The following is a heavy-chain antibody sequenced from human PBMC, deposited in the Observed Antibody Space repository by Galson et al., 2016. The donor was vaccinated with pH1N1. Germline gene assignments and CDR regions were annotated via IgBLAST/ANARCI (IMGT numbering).Heavy chain of an antibody. V-gene: IGHV4-31*03. D-gene: IGHD4-17*01. CDR1: GGSISSGGYY. J-gene: IGHJ4*02. CDR2: IYYSGST. CDR3: ARGRRSTVTNNYFDY. Sequence: TLSLTCTVSGGSISSGGYYWSWIRQHPGKGLEWIGYIYYSGSTYYNPSLESRITISVDTSKNQFSLKLSSVTAADTAVYYCARGRRSTVTNNYFDYWGQGTLVTVPS.